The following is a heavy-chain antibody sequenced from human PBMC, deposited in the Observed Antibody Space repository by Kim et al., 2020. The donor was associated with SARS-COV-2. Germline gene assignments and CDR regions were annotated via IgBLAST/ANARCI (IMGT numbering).Heavy chain of an antibody. Sequence: GGSLRLSCAASGFTFTNFPFHWVRQAPGKGLEWVAVISYDGKVRIYADSVKGRFTISRDDSKSTLYLQMNSLRAEDTAVYYCVRDFLRGTPDYFDYWGQGTLVTVSS. V-gene: IGHV3-30*04. CDR1: GFTFTNFP. CDR3: VRDFLRGTPDYFDY. CDR2: ISYDGKVR. J-gene: IGHJ4*02. D-gene: IGHD5-12*01.